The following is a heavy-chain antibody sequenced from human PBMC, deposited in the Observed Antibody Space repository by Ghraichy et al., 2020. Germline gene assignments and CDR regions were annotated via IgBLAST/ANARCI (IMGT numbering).Heavy chain of an antibody. CDR1: GFTFSSYA. D-gene: IGHD3-3*01. CDR3: AKDDTIFGVVIIWGY. CDR2: ISGSGGST. V-gene: IGHV3-23*01. Sequence: GGSLRLSCAASGFTFSSYAMSWVRQAPGKGLEWVSAISGSGGSTYYADSVKGRFTISRDNSKNTLYLQMNSLRAEDTAVYYCAKDDTIFGVVIIWGYWGQGTLVTVSS. J-gene: IGHJ4*02.